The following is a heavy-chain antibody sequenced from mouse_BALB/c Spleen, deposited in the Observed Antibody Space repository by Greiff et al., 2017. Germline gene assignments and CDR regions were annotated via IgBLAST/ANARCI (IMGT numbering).Heavy chain of an antibody. Sequence: EVQLQESGAELVKPGASVKLSCTASGFNIKDTYMHWVKQRPEQGLEWIGRIDPANGNTKYDPKFQGKATITADTSSNTAYLQLSSLTSEDTAVYYCASWGPFAYWGQGTLVTVSA. CDR1: GFNIKDTY. J-gene: IGHJ3*01. V-gene: IGHV14-3*02. CDR3: ASWGPFAY. CDR2: IDPANGNT.